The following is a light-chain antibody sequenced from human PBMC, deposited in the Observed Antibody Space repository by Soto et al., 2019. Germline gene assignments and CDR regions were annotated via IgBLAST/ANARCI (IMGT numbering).Light chain of an antibody. CDR1: QNVGHN. Sequence: EMVLTQSPATLSLSPGESATLSCRASQNVGHNFVGYQQKSGQPPRLLIHTASSRATGIPARFSGSGSRTDFTLTISSLEPEDIAVYYCQERSSWPRATFGGGTKVEIK. CDR3: QERSSWPRAT. J-gene: IGKJ4*01. V-gene: IGKV3-11*01. CDR2: TAS.